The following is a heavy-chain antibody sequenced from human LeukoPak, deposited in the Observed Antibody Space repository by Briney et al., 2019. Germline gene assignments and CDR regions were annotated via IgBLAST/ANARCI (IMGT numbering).Heavy chain of an antibody. D-gene: IGHD2-2*01. CDR3: AREGDSTSSYDH. V-gene: IGHV3-64*02. J-gene: IGHJ4*02. CDR2: ISSNGIYT. CDR1: GFTFTTYA. Sequence: GGSLRLSCAASGFTFTTYAMHWVRQAPGKGLEYVSAISSNGIYTYYADSVRGRFTISRDNSKNTLYLQMGSLRAEDMAVYYCAREGDSTSSYDHWGQGTLVTVSS.